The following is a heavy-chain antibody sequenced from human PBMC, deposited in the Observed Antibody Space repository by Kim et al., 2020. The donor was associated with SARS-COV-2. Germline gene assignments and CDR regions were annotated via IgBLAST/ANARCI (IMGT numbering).Heavy chain of an antibody. J-gene: IGHJ2*01. V-gene: IGHV1-3*01. CDR3: ARSTSFYFDL. CDR2: GNA. D-gene: IGHD2-2*01. Sequence: GNAKQSQKFQDRVTITRDTSASTAYMELSSLRSEDTAIYYCARSTSFYFDLWGRGTLVTVSS.